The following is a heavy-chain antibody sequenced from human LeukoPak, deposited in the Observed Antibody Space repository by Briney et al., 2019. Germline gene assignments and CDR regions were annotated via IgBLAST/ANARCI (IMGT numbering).Heavy chain of an antibody. Sequence: PGGSLRLSCAASGFTVSSSYMSWVRQAPGKGLEWVSVIYSGGSTYYADSVKGRFTISRDNSNNTLYLQMNSLRAGDTAVYYCARDLSVLTATPRDYWGQGTQVTVSS. D-gene: IGHD2-21*02. J-gene: IGHJ4*02. CDR1: GFTVSSSY. V-gene: IGHV3-66*01. CDR2: IYSGGST. CDR3: ARDLSVLTATPRDY.